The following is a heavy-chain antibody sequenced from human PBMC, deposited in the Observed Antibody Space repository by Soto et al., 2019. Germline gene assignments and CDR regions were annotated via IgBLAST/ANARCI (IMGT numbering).Heavy chain of an antibody. Sequence: QVQLQQWGAGLLKPSETLSLTCAVYGGSFTDYYWSWIRQPPGKGLEWIGEINHSVSINYNPSLKSRLIISVDRSKKQCSLKLSSVTAADTAVYYCASGSHYDRSGYYFDYWSQGTLVTVSS. J-gene: IGHJ4*02. D-gene: IGHD3-22*01. CDR3: ASGSHYDRSGYYFDY. CDR1: GGSFTDYY. V-gene: IGHV4-34*01. CDR2: INHSVSI.